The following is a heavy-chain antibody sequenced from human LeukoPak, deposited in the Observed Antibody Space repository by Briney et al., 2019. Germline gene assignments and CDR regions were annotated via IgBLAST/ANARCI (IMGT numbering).Heavy chain of an antibody. CDR2: ISISGSST. Sequence: GGSLRLSCAASGFTFSNYEFNWVRQAPGRGLEWVSYISISGSSTSYADSVKGRFTISRDNAKNSLYLQMNSLRDEDTAVYSCARIIGHAFDIWGQGTMVTVSS. D-gene: IGHD3-10*01. CDR3: ARIIGHAFDI. CDR1: GFTFSNYE. J-gene: IGHJ3*02. V-gene: IGHV3-48*03.